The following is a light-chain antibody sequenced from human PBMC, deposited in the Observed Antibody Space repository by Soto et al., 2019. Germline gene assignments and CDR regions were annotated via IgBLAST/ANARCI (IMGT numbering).Light chain of an antibody. CDR1: SSNIGSNT. J-gene: IGLJ2*01. CDR3: AAWDDSLNGVV. V-gene: IGLV1-44*01. CDR2: SNN. Sequence: QSVLTQPPSASGTPGQRVTLSCSGSSSNIGSNTVNWYQQLPGTAPKLLIYSNNQRPSGVPDRFSGSNSGTSGSLAISGLQSEDEADYYCAAWDDSLNGVVFGGGTKLTVL.